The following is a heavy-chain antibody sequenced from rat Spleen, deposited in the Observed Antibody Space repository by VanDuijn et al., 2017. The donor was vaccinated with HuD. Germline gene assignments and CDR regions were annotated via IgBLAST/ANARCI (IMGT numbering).Heavy chain of an antibody. J-gene: IGHJ3*01. CDR1: GFTFSIYW. CDR2: ITNTGGST. V-gene: IGHV5-31*01. D-gene: IGHD1-9*01. CDR3: ARQYYGYTD. Sequence: EVQVLESGGGLVQPGNSLKLSCATSGFTFSIYWMYWIRQAPGKGLEWVASITNTGGSTYYPDSVKGRFTISRDNAKSTLYLQMNSLRSEDTATYYCARQYYGYTDWGQATLVTVSS.